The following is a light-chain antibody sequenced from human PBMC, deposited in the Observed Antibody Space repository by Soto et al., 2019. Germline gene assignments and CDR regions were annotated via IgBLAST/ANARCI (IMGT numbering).Light chain of an antibody. V-gene: IGKV1-5*01. CDR3: HSRA. J-gene: IGKJ5*01. CDR2: DAS. Sequence: DIQLTQTPSTLSASVGDEVTITCRASQTISRWLAWYQQKPGRAPKLLIYDASTLESGVPSRFSGSGSETEVTLTISRLQPDDFATYFCHSRAFGQGTRL. CDR1: QTISRW.